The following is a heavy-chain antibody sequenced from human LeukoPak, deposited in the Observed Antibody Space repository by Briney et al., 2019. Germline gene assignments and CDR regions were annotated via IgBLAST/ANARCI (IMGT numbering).Heavy chain of an antibody. V-gene: IGHV4-4*07. Sequence: SSETLSLTCTVSGDSISSYYWSWIRQPAGKGLEWIGRVYTSGTTNYNPSLKSRVTMSVDTSKNQFSLKLNSVTAADTAVYYCVRDGSHYSGSGSYPMVYYYMDVWGKGTTVTISS. CDR1: GDSISSYY. J-gene: IGHJ6*03. CDR2: VYTSGTT. D-gene: IGHD3-10*01. CDR3: VRDGSHYSGSGSYPMVYYYMDV.